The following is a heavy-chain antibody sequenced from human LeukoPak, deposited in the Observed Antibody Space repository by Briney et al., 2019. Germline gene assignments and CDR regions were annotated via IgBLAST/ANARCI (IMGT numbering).Heavy chain of an antibody. Sequence: PSETLSLTCTVSGDSLSNYYWSWLRQPPGKGLEGIGYIYYSGSTNYNPSLTSRVTMSVNTSNNQYSLNLSSVTAADTAVYYCGMELKVGNTGYYFDYWGEGSLVTVSP. CDR2: IYYSGST. CDR1: GDSLSNYY. CDR3: GMELKVGNTGYYFDY. D-gene: IGHD1-7*01. V-gene: IGHV4-59*01. J-gene: IGHJ4*02.